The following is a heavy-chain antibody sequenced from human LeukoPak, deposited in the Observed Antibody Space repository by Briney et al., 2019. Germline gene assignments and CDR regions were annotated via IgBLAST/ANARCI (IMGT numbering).Heavy chain of an antibody. J-gene: IGHJ4*02. CDR3: ARVALQLWLSVLDY. Sequence: PSETLSLTCTVSGYSISSGYYWGWIRQPPGKGLEWIGSIYHSGSTYYNPSLKSRVTISVDTSKNQFSLKLSSVTAADTAVYYCARVALQLWLSVLDYWGQGTLVTVSS. D-gene: IGHD5-18*01. CDR2: IYHSGST. CDR1: GYSISSGYY. V-gene: IGHV4-38-2*02.